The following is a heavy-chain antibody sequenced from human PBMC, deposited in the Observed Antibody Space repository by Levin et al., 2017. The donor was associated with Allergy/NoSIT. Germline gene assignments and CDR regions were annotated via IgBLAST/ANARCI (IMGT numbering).Heavy chain of an antibody. J-gene: IGHJ4*02. CDR1: GSTFSNYG. CDR2: ISGSGGGT. D-gene: IGHD6-19*01. Sequence: GESLKISCAGSGSTFSNYGMNWVRQAPGKGLEWVSGISGSGGGTSYADSVKGRFTISRDNSKNTLYLQMDSLRAEDTAVYYCAKGYYGTGWSYWGQGTLVIVSS. CDR3: AKGYYGTGWSY. V-gene: IGHV3-23*01.